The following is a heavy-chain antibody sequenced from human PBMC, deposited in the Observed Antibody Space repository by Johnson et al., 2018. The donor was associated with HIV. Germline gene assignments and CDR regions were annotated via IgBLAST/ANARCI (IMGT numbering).Heavy chain of an antibody. D-gene: IGHD6-13*01. Sequence: VQLVESGGGLVQPGGSLRLSCAPSGLTVSSSYMSWVRQAPGKGLEWVSGISWNRGSIGYADSVKGRFTISRDNSKNTLYLQMNSLRAEDTAVYYCARFRSRWYPFDAFDIWGQGTMVTVSS. CDR2: SWNRGSI. CDR3: ARFRSRWYPFDAFDI. V-gene: IGHV3-66*01. CDR1: GLTVSSSY. J-gene: IGHJ3*02.